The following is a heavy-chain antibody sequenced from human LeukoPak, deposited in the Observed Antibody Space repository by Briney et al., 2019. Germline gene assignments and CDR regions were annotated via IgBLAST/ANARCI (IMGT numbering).Heavy chain of an antibody. J-gene: IGHJ3*02. CDR3: ARAGYYDSSGYEAFDI. D-gene: IGHD3-22*01. CDR1: GYTFTTYA. V-gene: IGHV7-4-1*02. CDR2: INTITGNP. Sequence: GASVKVSCKASGYTFTTYAVNWVRQAPGQGLEWMGWINTITGNPTYAQGFTGRFVFSLDTSVSTAYLQISTLKAEDTALYYCARAGYYDSSGYEAFDIWGQGTMVTVSS.